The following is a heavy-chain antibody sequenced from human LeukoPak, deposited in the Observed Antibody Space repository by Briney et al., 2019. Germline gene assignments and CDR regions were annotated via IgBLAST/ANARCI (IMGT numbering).Heavy chain of an antibody. V-gene: IGHV3-49*04. J-gene: IGHJ4*02. CDR2: IRSKTYGATA. D-gene: IGHD5-12*01. Sequence: GGSLRLSCAASGFSVGDYAMSWVRQAPGKGLEWVGFIRSKTYGATADYAASVEGRFTISRDDSKNIAYLQMNGLKTEYTAVYYCTRGLAGFTGYDDYWGQGTLVTVSS. CDR3: TRGLAGFTGYDDY. CDR1: GFSVGDYA.